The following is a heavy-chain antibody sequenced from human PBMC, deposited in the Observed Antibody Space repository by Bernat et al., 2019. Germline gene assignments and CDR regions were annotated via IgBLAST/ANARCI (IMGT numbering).Heavy chain of an antibody. V-gene: IGHV4-39*01. D-gene: IGHD2-15*01. Sequence: QLQLQESGPGLVKPSETLSLTCTVSGGSISSSSYYWGWIRQPPGKGLEWIGSIYYSGSTYYNPSLKSRVTISVDTSKNQFSLKLSYVTAADTAVYYCARLETYCSGGSCYNLGAFDIWGQGRKVTVSS. CDR1: GGSISSSSYY. CDR3: ARLETYCSGGSCYNLGAFDI. J-gene: IGHJ3*02. CDR2: IYYSGST.